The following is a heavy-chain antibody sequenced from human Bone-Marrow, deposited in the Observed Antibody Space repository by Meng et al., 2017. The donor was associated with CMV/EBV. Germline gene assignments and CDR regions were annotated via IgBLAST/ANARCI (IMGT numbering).Heavy chain of an antibody. Sequence: SETLSLTCTVSGDSISSSFFYWGWIRQPPGKGLEWIGSIFYNGNTFYNPSLWGRVTISVGTSKKHFSLRLSSVTAADTAVYYCARDLIAASGKKGFDYWGQGKLVTVSS. CDR3: ARDLIAASGKKGFDY. D-gene: IGHD6-13*01. V-gene: IGHV4-39*07. CDR1: GDSISSSFFY. J-gene: IGHJ4*02. CDR2: IFYNGNT.